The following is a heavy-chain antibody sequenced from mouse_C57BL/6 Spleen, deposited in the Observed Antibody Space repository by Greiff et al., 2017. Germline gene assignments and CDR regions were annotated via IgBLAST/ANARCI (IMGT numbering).Heavy chain of an antibody. CDR1: GYTFTSYW. CDR2: IDPSDSYT. CDR3: AIDYYGSSHYAMDY. V-gene: IGHV1-69*01. J-gene: IGHJ4*01. D-gene: IGHD1-1*01. Sequence: QVQLQQPGAELVMPGASVKLSCKASGYTFTSYWMHWVKQRPGPGLEWIGEIDPSDSYTNYNQKFKGESTLTVDKSSSTAYMQLSSLTSEDSAVYYCAIDYYGSSHYAMDYWGQGTSVTVSS.